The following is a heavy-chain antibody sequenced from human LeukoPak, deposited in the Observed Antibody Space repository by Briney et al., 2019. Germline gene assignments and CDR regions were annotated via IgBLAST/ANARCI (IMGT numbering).Heavy chain of an antibody. D-gene: IGHD5-12*01. CDR1: GGSISSGGYS. CDR3: ARSSGYVWFDP. Sequence: SETLSRTCTVSGGSISSGGYSWSWIRQPPGKGLEWIGYIYHSGSTYYNPSLKSRVTISVDRSKNQFSLKLSSVTAADTAVYYCARSSGYVWFDPWGQGTLVTVSS. CDR2: IYHSGST. V-gene: IGHV4-30-2*01. J-gene: IGHJ5*02.